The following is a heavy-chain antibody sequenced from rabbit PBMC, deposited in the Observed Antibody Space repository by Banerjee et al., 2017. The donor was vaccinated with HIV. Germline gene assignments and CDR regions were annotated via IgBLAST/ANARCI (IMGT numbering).Heavy chain of an antibody. CDR2: IDPVVGDT. Sequence: QQQLEESGGGLVKPEGSLTLTCTASGFSFSNKYVMCWVRQAPGKGLEWIGYIDPVVGDTYYATWVNGRFTISSHNAQNTLYLQLNSLTAADTATYFCVRAPYTYGYAFTTEISGMDLWGQGTLVTVS. V-gene: IGHV1S45*01. CDR1: GFSFSNKYV. CDR3: VRAPYTYGYAFTTEISGMDL. J-gene: IGHJ6*01. D-gene: IGHD6-1*01.